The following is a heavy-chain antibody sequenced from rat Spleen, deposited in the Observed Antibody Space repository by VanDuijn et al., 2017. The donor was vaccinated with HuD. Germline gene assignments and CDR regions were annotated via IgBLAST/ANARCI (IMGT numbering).Heavy chain of an antibody. CDR3: ARPTTGIPFNY. Sequence: EVQLVESGGGLVQPGRSMKLSCAASGFTFSDYYMAWVRQAPKKGLEWVATIIFDGSSTYYRDSVKGRFTISRDNAKSTLYLQVDSLRSEDTAIYYCARPTTGIPFNYWGQGVMVTVSS. V-gene: IGHV5-7*01. J-gene: IGHJ2*01. D-gene: IGHD1-9*01. CDR2: IIFDGSST. CDR1: GFTFSDYY.